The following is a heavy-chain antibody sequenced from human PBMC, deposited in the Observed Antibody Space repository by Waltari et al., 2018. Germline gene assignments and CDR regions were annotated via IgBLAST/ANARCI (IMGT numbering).Heavy chain of an antibody. CDR1: GYSISSGYY. CDR2: IYHSGST. CDR3: ASYSSSWAWYFDL. V-gene: IGHV4-38-2*01. J-gene: IGHJ2*01. D-gene: IGHD6-13*01. Sequence: QVQLQESGPGLVKPSETLSLTCAVSGYSISSGYYWGWIRQPPGKGLEWIGSIYHSGSTYDNPSLRRRVTISVDTSKNQFSLKLSSVTAADTAVYYCASYSSSWAWYFDLWGRGTLVTVSS.